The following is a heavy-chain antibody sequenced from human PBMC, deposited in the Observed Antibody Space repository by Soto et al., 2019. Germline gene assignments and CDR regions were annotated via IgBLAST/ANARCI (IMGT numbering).Heavy chain of an antibody. CDR1: GFTFSSYG. D-gene: IGHD3-10*01. CDR2: IWYDGSNK. CDR3: ARDRYGSGNHNTRDTHCYYYYGMDV. V-gene: IGHV3-33*01. J-gene: IGHJ6*02. Sequence: GGSLRLSCAASGFTFSSYGMHWVRQAPCKGLEWVAVIWYDGSNKYYADSVKGRFTISRDNSKNTLYLQMNSLRAEDTAVYYCARDRYGSGNHNTRDTHCYYYYGMDVWGQGTTVTVSS.